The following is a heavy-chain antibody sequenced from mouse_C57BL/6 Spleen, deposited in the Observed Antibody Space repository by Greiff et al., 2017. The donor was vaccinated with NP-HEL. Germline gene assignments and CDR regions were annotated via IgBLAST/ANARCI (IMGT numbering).Heavy chain of an antibody. Sequence: EVQGVESGGGLVQPKGSLKLSCAASGFTFNTYAMHWVRQAPGTGLEWVARIRSKSSNYATYYADSVKDRFTISRDDSQSMLYLQMNNLKTEDTAMYYCVRDSYYSKGFAYWGQGTLVTVSA. CDR2: IRSKSSNYAT. CDR3: VRDSYYSKGFAY. J-gene: IGHJ3*01. CDR1: GFTFNTYA. D-gene: IGHD2-5*01. V-gene: IGHV10-3*01.